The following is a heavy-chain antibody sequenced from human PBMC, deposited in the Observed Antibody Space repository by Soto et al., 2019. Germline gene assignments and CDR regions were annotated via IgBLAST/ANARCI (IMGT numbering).Heavy chain of an antibody. CDR2: IYYSGST. CDR1: GGSISSSSYY. J-gene: IGHJ1*01. D-gene: IGHD3-3*01. CDR3: ATLRFLEWLSSKEYFQH. Sequence: SETLSLTCTVSGGSISSSSYYWGWIRQPPGKGLEWIGSIYYSGSTYYNPSLKSRVTISVDTSKNQFSLKLSSVTAADTAVYYCATLRFLEWLSSKEYFQHWGQGTLVTVSS. V-gene: IGHV4-39*01.